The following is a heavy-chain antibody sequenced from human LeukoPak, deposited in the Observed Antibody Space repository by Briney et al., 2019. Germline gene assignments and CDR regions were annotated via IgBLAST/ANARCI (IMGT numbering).Heavy chain of an antibody. CDR1: GFTFSSYA. V-gene: IGHV3-23*01. Sequence: GGSLRLSCAASGFTFSSYAMSWVRQAPGKGLEWVSAISGSGGSTYYADSVKGRSTISRDNSKNTLYLQMNSLRAEDTAVYYCAKDKTAAWFGDLNPYNWFDPWGQGTLVTVSS. CDR3: AKDKTAAWFGDLNPYNWFDP. J-gene: IGHJ5*02. D-gene: IGHD3-10*01. CDR2: ISGSGGST.